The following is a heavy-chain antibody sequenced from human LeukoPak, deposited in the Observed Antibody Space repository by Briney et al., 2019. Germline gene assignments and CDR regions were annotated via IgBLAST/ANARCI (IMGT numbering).Heavy chain of an antibody. CDR3: ASHKSDYGGNFYEGTFDP. V-gene: IGHV4-59*08. D-gene: IGHD4-23*01. CDR1: GGSISSYY. Sequence: SETLSLTCTVSGGSISSYYWSWIRQPPGKGLEWIGYIYYSGSTNYNPSLKSRVTISVDTSKNQFSLKPSSVTAADTAVYYCASHKSDYGGNFYEGTFDPWGQGTLVTVSS. CDR2: IYYSGST. J-gene: IGHJ5*02.